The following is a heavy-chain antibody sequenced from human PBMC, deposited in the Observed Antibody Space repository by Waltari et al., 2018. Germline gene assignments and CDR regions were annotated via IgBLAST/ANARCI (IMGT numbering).Heavy chain of an antibody. CDR3: ARALQYYYDSSGYYYDY. CDR2: IYYSEST. Sequence: QVQLQESGPGLVKPSETLSLTCTVSGGSISSYYWSWIRQTPGKGLEWSGYIYYSESTNYHPSLKSRVTISVDTSKNQVSLKLSSVTAADTAVYYCARALQYYYDSSGYYYDYWGQGTLVTVSS. D-gene: IGHD3-22*01. V-gene: IGHV4-59*01. CDR1: GGSISSYY. J-gene: IGHJ4*02.